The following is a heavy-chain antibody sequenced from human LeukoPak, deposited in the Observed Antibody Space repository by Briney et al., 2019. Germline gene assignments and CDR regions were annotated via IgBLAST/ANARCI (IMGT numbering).Heavy chain of an antibody. V-gene: IGHV3-23*01. D-gene: IGHD6-19*01. CDR3: AKGGASGHYYFDC. CDR1: GFTFSSYA. CDR2: ISRGGSGT. Sequence: GGSLRLSCAASGFTFSSYAMSWVRQAPGKGLEWVSAISRGGSGTYYADSVKGRFTLSRDKSKNTMYVQMNSLRAEDTAVYYCAKGGASGHYYFDCWGQGSLVTVSS. J-gene: IGHJ4*02.